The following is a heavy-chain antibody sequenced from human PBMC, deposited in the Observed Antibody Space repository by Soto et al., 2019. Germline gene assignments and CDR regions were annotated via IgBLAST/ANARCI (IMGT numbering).Heavy chain of an antibody. CDR1: GGSISSGGYS. CDR3: ARAHYYYGMDV. J-gene: IGHJ6*01. Sequence: SETLSLTCGVSGGSISSGGYSWNWIRQPPGKGLEWIGYIYQSGSSYYNPSLKSRVTISIDRSKNQFSLKLSSVTAADTAMYYCARAHYYYGMDVWGQGTTVTVSS. V-gene: IGHV4-30-2*01. CDR2: IYQSGSS.